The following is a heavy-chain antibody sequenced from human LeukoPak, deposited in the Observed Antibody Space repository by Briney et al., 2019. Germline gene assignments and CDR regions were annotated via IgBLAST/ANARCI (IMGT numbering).Heavy chain of an antibody. D-gene: IGHD4-23*01. V-gene: IGHV3-21*01. J-gene: IGHJ4*02. CDR1: GFSFRSDG. CDR2: ISTSSSYI. Sequence: GGSLRLSCAASGFSFRSDGMSWVRQAPGKGLEWVSSISTSSSYIYYADSVKGRFTISRDNAKNSLYLQMDSLRAEDTAVYYCARGGGPGYGGNFVGWGQGTLVTVSS. CDR3: ARGGGPGYGGNFVG.